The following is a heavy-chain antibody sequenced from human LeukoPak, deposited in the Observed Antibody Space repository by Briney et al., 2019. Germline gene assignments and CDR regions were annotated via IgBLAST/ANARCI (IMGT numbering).Heavy chain of an antibody. CDR3: ATSRVGLYGSGSYWDY. V-gene: IGHV4-59*01. CDR1: GGSISSYY. J-gene: IGHJ4*02. D-gene: IGHD3-10*01. CDR2: IYYSGST. Sequence: SETLSLTCTVSGGSISSYYWSWIRQPPGKGLEWIGYIYYSGSTNYNPSLKSRVTISVDTSKNQFSLKLSSVTAADTAVYYCATSRVGLYGSGSYWDYWGQGTLVTVSS.